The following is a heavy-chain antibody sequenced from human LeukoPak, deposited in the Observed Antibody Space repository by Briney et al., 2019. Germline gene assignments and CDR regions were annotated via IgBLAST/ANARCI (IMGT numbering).Heavy chain of an antibody. CDR1: GFTFSSYA. CDR2: ISGSGGST. V-gene: IGHV3-23*01. D-gene: IGHD3-22*01. J-gene: IGHJ4*02. Sequence: GGSLRLSCAASGFTFSSYAMSWVRQAPGKGLEWVPAISGSGGSTYYADSVKGRFTISRDNSKNTLYLQMNSLRAEDTAVYYCARRTGVSYDQGTGYYFLDYWGQGTLVTVSS. CDR3: ARRTGVSYDQGTGYYFLDY.